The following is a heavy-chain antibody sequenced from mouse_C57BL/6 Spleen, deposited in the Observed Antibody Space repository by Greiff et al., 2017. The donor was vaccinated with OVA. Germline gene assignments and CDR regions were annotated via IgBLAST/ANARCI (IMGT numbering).Heavy chain of an antibody. CDR1: GYTFTSYW. D-gene: IGHD2-12*01. V-gene: IGHV1-61*01. Sequence: QVQLQQPGAELVRPGSSVKLSCKASGYTFTSYWMDWVKQRPGQGLEWIGNIYPSDSETHYNQKFKDKATLTVDKSSSTAYMRLSSLTSEDSAVYYCARGDSYYGGFAYWGQGTLVTVSA. CDR3: ARGDSYYGGFAY. J-gene: IGHJ3*01. CDR2: IYPSDSET.